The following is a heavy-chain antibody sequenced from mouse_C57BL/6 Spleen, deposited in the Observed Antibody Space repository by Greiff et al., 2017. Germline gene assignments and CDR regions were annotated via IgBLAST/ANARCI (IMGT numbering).Heavy chain of an antibody. CDR1: GYTFTSYW. Sequence: QVQLQQPGAELVRPGSSVKLSCTASGYTFTSYWMHWVKQRPIQGLEWIGNIDPSDSETHYNQKFKDKATLTVDKSSSTAYMQLSSLTSEDSAVYYWARDDVYHLFAYWGQGTLVTVSA. D-gene: IGHD2-3*01. J-gene: IGHJ3*01. V-gene: IGHV1-52*01. CDR3: ARDDVYHLFAY. CDR2: IDPSDSET.